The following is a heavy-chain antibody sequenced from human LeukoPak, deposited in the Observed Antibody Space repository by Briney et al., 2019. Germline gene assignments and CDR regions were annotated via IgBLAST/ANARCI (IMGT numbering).Heavy chain of an antibody. CDR3: AWGKYYYDSSGYYYDDAFDI. Sequence: SVKVSCKASGGTFSSYAISWVRQAPGQGLEWKGGIIPIFGTANYAQKFQGRVTITADESTSTAYMELSSLRSEDTAVYYCAWGKYYYDSSGYYYDDAFDIWGQGTMVTVSS. CDR2: IIPIFGTA. CDR1: GGTFSSYA. J-gene: IGHJ3*02. V-gene: IGHV1-69*13. D-gene: IGHD3-22*01.